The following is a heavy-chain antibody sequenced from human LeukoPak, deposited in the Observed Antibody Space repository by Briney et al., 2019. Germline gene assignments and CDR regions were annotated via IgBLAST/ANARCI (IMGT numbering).Heavy chain of an antibody. CDR1: GFTFSHYA. V-gene: IGHV3-30-3*01. J-gene: IGHJ4*02. CDR3: ARVQLFRYSYGCDY. CDR2: ILYDASNK. D-gene: IGHD5-18*01. Sequence: PGRSLRLSCAASGFTFSHYAMHWVRQAPGKGLEWVGAILYDASNKYYADSVKGRFTISRDNSKNMLYLQMNSLRAEDTAVYYCARVQLFRYSYGCDYWGQGTLVTVSS.